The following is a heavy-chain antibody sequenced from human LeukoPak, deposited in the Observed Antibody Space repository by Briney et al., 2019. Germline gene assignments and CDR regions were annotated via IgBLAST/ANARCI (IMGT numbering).Heavy chain of an antibody. CDR3: ARSLIAAAGTYFDC. V-gene: IGHV3-73*01. CDR1: GFTFSGST. Sequence: GGSLRLSCAASGFTFSGSTMHWVRQASGKGLEWVGRIGSKANSYATAYAASVKGRFTISRDDSKNTAYLQMNSLKTEDTAVYYCARSLIAAAGTYFDCWGQGTLVTVSS. J-gene: IGHJ4*02. CDR2: IGSKANSYAT. D-gene: IGHD6-13*01.